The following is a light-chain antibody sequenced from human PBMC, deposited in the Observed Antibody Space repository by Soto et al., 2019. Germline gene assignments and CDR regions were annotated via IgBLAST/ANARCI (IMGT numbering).Light chain of an antibody. J-gene: IGLJ2*01. V-gene: IGLV2-14*01. CDR2: DVS. Sequence: QSALTQPASVSGSPGQSITISCTETTSDVGGYNFVSWYQQHPGKAPKLIIFDVSNRPSGVSYRFSGSKSGNTASLTISGLLPEDEADYYCNSYTSSSTLVFGGGTKLTVL. CDR3: NSYTSSSTLV. CDR1: TSDVGGYNF.